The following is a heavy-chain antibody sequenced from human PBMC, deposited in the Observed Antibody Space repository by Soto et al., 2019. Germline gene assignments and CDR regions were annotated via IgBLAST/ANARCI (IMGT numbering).Heavy chain of an antibody. J-gene: IGHJ6*02. CDR2: ISSDGKNT. CDR3: ARVHCTTELCSGLYFYYALDV. CDR1: GLPFSDYA. V-gene: IGHV3-30*01. D-gene: IGHD2-21*01. Sequence: QVQLVESGGGVVQPGRSLRLSCAASGLPFSDYAMHWVRQPPGKGLEWGAIISSDGKNTYYGDSVKGRFTISRDDSTSTLSLQMNGLRPEDTAVYFCARVHCTTELCSGLYFYYALDVWGQGTTVTVSS.